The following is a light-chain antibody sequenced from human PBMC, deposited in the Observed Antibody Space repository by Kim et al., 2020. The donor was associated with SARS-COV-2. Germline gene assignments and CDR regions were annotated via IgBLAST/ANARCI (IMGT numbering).Light chain of an antibody. CDR1: RLGTYY. Sequence: SSELTQDPAVSVALGQTVKITCQADRLGTYYVNWYQQKPGQAPVFVIDGRDNRPSGIPDRFSVSRSGYTASLTIAEAQAEDEADYYCSSRDTTDGLFVFGTGTKVTVL. J-gene: IGLJ1*01. CDR2: GRD. V-gene: IGLV3-19*01. CDR3: SSRDTTDGLFV.